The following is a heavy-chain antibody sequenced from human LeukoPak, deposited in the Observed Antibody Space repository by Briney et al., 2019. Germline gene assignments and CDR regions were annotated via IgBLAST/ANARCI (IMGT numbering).Heavy chain of an antibody. J-gene: IGHJ4*02. D-gene: IGHD3-16*01. CDR2: ISSSSSYI. CDR3: ARVRGGPPIFDY. Sequence: GGSLRLSCAASGFTFSSYSMNWVRQAPGKGLEWVSSISSSSSYIYYADSVKGRLTISRDNAKNSLYLQMNSLRAEDTAVYYCARVRGGPPIFDYWGQGTLVTVSS. V-gene: IGHV3-21*01. CDR1: GFTFSSYS.